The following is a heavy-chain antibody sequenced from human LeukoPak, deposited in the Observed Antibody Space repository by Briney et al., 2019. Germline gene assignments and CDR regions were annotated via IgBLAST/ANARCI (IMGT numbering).Heavy chain of an antibody. CDR3: VKYSDSVVAAALLDAFDI. Sequence: GGSLRLSCAASGFTFSGYWMSWVRQAPGKGLEWVANIKQDGSEKYYVDSVKGRFTISRDNAKNSLYLQMNSLGAEDTAVYYCVKYSDSVVAAALLDAFDIWGQGTMVTVSS. CDR2: IKQDGSEK. V-gene: IGHV3-7*01. J-gene: IGHJ3*02. D-gene: IGHD2-2*01. CDR1: GFTFSGYW.